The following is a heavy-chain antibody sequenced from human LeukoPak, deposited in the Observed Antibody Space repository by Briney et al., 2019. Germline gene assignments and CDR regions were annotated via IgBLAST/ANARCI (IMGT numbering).Heavy chain of an antibody. D-gene: IGHD2-15*01. CDR3: ARELLGNWFDP. J-gene: IGHJ5*02. CDR1: GGSISSGDYY. Sequence: SQTLSLTCTVSGGSISSGDYYWSWIRQPPGKGLEWIGYIYYSGSTNYNPSLKSRVTISVDTSKNQFSLKLSSVTAADTAVYYCARELLGNWFDPWGQGTLVTVSS. V-gene: IGHV4-30-4*01. CDR2: IYYSGST.